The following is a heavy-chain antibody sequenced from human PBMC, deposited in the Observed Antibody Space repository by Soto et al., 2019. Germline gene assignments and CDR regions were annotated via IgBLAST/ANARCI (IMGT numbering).Heavy chain of an antibody. J-gene: IGHJ4*02. Sequence: PGGSLRLSCAASGFTFSSYAMSWVRQAPGKGLEWVSAISGSGGSTYYADSVKGRFTISRDNSKNTLYLQMNSLRAEDTAVYYCAKDSGDGYYDSSGHSDWGQGTLVTVSS. CDR3: AKDSGDGYYDSSGHSD. CDR2: ISGSGGST. D-gene: IGHD3-22*01. V-gene: IGHV3-23*01. CDR1: GFTFSSYA.